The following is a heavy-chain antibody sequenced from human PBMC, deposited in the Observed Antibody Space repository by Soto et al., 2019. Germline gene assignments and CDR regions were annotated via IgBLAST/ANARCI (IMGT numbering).Heavy chain of an antibody. CDR3: AREKRGRELPGTFDY. J-gene: IGHJ4*02. CDR2: IYYSGST. CDR1: GGSISSYY. V-gene: IGHV4-59*01. D-gene: IGHD1-26*01. Sequence: SETLSLTCTVSGGSISSYYWSWIRQPPGKGLEWIGYIYYSGSTNYNPSLKSRVTISVDTSKNQFSLKLSSVTAADTAVYYCAREKRGRELPGTFDYWGQGTLVTVSS.